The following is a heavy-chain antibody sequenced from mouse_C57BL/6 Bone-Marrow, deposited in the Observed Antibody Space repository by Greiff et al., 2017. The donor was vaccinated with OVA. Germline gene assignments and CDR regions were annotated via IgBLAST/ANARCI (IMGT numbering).Heavy chain of an antibody. Sequence: QVQLQQSGAELVKPGASVKISCKASGYTFTDYYLNWVKQRPGQGLEWIGKIGPGSGSTYSNEKFKGKATLTADKSSSTAYMQRSSLTSEDAAVYFCARWGLWYFDVWGTGTTVTVSS. J-gene: IGHJ1*03. CDR3: ARWGLWYFDV. CDR1: GYTFTDYY. D-gene: IGHD3-3*01. CDR2: IGPGSGST. V-gene: IGHV1-77*01.